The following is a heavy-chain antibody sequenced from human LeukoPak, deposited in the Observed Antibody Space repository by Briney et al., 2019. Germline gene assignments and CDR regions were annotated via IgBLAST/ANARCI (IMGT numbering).Heavy chain of an antibody. CDR1: GFTFSSYA. V-gene: IGHV3-23*01. D-gene: IGHD2-2*01. J-gene: IGHJ4*02. Sequence: GGSLRLSCAASGFTFSSYAMSWVRQAPGKGLEWVSAISGSGGSTYYAASVKGRFTISRDNSKNTLYLQMNSLRAEDTARYYCAKDQVLVPAANFDYWGQGTLVTVSS. CDR3: AKDQVLVPAANFDY. CDR2: ISGSGGST.